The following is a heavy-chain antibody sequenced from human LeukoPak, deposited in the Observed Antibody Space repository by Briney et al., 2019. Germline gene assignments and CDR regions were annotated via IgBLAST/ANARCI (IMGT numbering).Heavy chain of an antibody. V-gene: IGHV4-30-4*01. J-gene: IGHJ5*02. D-gene: IGHD3-22*01. CDR3: ARPYYYDIRIDP. CDR1: GGSISSGDYY. CDR2: MYYSGST. Sequence: SETLSLTCTVSGGSISSGDYYWSWIGQPPGKGLEWIAYMYYSGSTYYNPSLKSRVTMSADTSKNQLSLKLSSVTAADTAVYYCARPYYYDIRIDPWGQGILVTVSS.